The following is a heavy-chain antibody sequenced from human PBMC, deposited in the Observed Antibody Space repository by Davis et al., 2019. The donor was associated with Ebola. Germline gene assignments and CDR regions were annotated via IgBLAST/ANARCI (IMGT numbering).Heavy chain of an antibody. CDR3: ARVMNIVVVPAANPFDY. Sequence: GESLKISCAASGFTFSSYSMNWVRQAPGKGLEWVSSISSSSSYIYYADSVKGRFTISRDNAKNSLYLQMNSLRAEDTAVYYCARVMNIVVVPAANPFDYWGQGTLVTVSS. V-gene: IGHV3-21*04. CDR2: ISSSSSYI. D-gene: IGHD2-2*01. J-gene: IGHJ4*02. CDR1: GFTFSSYS.